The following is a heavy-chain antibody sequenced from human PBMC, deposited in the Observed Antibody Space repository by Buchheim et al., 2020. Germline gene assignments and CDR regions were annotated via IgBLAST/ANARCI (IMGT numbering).Heavy chain of an antibody. CDR2: IIPILGIA. V-gene: IGHV1-69*02. D-gene: IGHD3-22*01. Sequence: QVQLVQSGAEVKKPGSSVKVSCKASGGTFSSYTISWVRQAPGQGLEWMGRIIPILGIANYAQKFQGRVTITADKSTSTAYMGLSSLRSEDTAVYYCARYYYDSSGHYYYGMDVWGQGTT. CDR1: GGTFSSYT. J-gene: IGHJ6*02. CDR3: ARYYYDSSGHYYYGMDV.